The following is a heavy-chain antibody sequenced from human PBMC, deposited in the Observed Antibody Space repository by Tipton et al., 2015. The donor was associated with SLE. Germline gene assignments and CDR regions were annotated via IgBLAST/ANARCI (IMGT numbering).Heavy chain of an antibody. CDR2: IYYTGRT. J-gene: IGHJ6*02. V-gene: IGHV4-59*01. D-gene: IGHD3-3*01. CDR1: GGSISSYY. Sequence: TLSLTCTVSGGSISSYYWSWIRQPPGKGLEWIGHIYYTGRTNYNPSLKSRVTISVDTSKNQFSLKLTSVTAADTAVYYCARALGVDFWSGRYGLDIWGQGTTVTVSS. CDR3: ARALGVDFWSGRYGLDI.